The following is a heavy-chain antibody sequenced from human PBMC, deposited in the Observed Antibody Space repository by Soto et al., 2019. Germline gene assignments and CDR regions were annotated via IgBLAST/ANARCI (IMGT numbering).Heavy chain of an antibody. V-gene: IGHV3-30*18. CDR2: ITYEGSYT. J-gene: IGHJ6*02. CDR3: AKDVTVAGAPFYNTGLDV. CDR1: GFDFSYYG. Sequence: QVQLVQSGGGLVQPGRSLRLSCAASGFDFSYYGLHWVRQTPAKGLEWVAFITYEGSYTDHLDSVKGRFTVSRENANNMLYLQMDSLRPEDTAVYYCAKDVTVAGAPFYNTGLDVWGQGTTVTVSS. D-gene: IGHD6-19*01.